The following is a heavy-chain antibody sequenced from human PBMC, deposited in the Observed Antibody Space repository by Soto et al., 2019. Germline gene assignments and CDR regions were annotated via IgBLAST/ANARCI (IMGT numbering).Heavy chain of an antibody. CDR2: TYYRSKWYN. J-gene: IGHJ6*02. CDR3: ARVRSSGWYLTYGMDV. CDR1: GESVSTNSAT. Sequence: SQTLSLTCAISGESVSTNSATWNWIRQSPSRGLEWLGRTYYRSKWYNDYAVSVKSRITINPDTSKNQFSLQLNSVTPEDTAVYYCARVRSSGWYLTYGMDVWGQGTTVTVSS. V-gene: IGHV6-1*01. D-gene: IGHD6-19*01.